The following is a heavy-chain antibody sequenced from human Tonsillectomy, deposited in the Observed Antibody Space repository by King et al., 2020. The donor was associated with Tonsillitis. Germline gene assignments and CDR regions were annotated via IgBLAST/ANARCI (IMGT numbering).Heavy chain of an antibody. Sequence: LQLVQSGAEVKKPGASVKVSCKASGYIFTSYDINWVRQAPGQGLEWMGCMNPTSGNTGYAQQFQGRITMNRETSINTAFFELSSLIFEDTAVYYCARVPNRFCTGGRCYFFFYFQHWGQGTLVTVSS. J-gene: IGHJ1*01. CDR1: GYIFTSYD. V-gene: IGHV1-8*01. D-gene: IGHD2-15*01. CDR3: ARVPNRFCTGGRCYFFFYFQH. CDR2: MNPTSGNT.